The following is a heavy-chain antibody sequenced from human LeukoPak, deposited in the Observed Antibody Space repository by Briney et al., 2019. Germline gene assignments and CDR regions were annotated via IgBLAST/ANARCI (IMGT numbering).Heavy chain of an antibody. D-gene: IGHD5-12*01. Sequence: ASVKVSCKASGYTFTSYGISWVRQAPGQGLEWMGWISAYNGNTNYAQKFQGRVTITADKSTSTAYMELSSLRSEDTAVYYCASRPRRDGYIRSTGDYWGQGTLVTVSS. J-gene: IGHJ4*02. CDR3: ASRPRRDGYIRSTGDY. CDR1: GYTFTSYG. CDR2: ISAYNGNT. V-gene: IGHV1-18*01.